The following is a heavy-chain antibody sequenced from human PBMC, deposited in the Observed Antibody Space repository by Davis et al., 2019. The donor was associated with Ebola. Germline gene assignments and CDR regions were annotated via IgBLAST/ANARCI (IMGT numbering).Heavy chain of an antibody. CDR3: ANWDSIRLIQGAS. CDR1: GFTFSNYA. D-gene: IGHD3-10*01. V-gene: IGHV3-23*01. Sequence: GESLKISCAASGFTFSNYAMTWVRQAPGKVLEWVSAISGTGSHTFYADSVKGRFTISRDNSKNTLYLQLNSLRAEDTAVYYCANWDSIRLIQGASWGQGTLVTVSS. J-gene: IGHJ5*02. CDR2: ISGTGSHT.